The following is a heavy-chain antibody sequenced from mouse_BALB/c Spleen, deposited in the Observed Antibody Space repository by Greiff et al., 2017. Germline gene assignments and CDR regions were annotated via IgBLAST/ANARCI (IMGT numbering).Heavy chain of an antibody. Sequence: VQLQQSGPELVKPGASVRISCKASGYTFTSYYIHWVKQRPGQGLEWIGWIYPGNVNTKYNEKFKGKATLTADKSSSTAYMQLSSLTSEDSAVYFCARSGGNFYFDYWGQGTTLTVSS. V-gene: IGHV1S56*01. CDR3: ARSGGNFYFDY. J-gene: IGHJ2*01. CDR1: GYTFTSYY. CDR2: IYPGNVNT. D-gene: IGHD2-1*01.